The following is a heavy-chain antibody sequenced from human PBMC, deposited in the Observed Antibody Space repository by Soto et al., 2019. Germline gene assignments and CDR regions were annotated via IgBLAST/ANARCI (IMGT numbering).Heavy chain of an antibody. CDR3: ARAGGEPGGSAAITLYGMDL. J-gene: IGHJ6*04. D-gene: IGHD2-2*01. Sequence: ASLKVSCKASGGTFSSYAISWVRQAPGQGLEWMGGIIPIFGTANYAQKFQGRVTITADESTSTAYMELSSLRSEDTAVYYCARAGGEPGGSAAITLYGMDLRGKVTTFTVAS. V-gene: IGHV1-69*13. CDR1: GGTFSSYA. CDR2: IIPIFGTA.